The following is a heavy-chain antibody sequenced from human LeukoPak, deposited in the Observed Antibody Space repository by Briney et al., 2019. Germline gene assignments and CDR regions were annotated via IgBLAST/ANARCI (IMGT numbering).Heavy chain of an antibody. J-gene: IGHJ5*01. CDR1: GFSFDDYA. V-gene: IGHV3-43*02. CDR2: ISGDGGST. CDR3: ARESDSSGWYDS. D-gene: IGHD3-22*01. Sequence: GGSLRLSCAAPGFSFDDYAIHWVRQAPGKGLEWVSLISGDGGSTFYADSVKGRFTISRDNSKNSLYLQMSSLRSEDTGWYYCARESDSSGWYDSWGQGTLVTVSS.